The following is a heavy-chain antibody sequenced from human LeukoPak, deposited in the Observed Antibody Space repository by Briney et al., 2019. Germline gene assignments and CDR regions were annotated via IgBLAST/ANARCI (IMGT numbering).Heavy chain of an antibody. CDR2: IYYSGST. CDR1: GGSISSYY. CDR3: ARDRGGIAAV. Sequence: PSETLSLTCTVSGGSISSYYWSWIRQPPGKGLEWIGYIYYSGSTNYNPSLKSRVTISVDTSKNQFSLKLSSVTAADTAVYYCARDRGGIAAVWGQGTLVTVSS. J-gene: IGHJ4*02. D-gene: IGHD6-13*01. V-gene: IGHV4-59*01.